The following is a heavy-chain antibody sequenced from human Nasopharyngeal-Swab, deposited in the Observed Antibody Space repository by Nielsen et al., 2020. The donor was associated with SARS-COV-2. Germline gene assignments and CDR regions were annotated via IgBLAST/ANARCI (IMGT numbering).Heavy chain of an antibody. D-gene: IGHD1-26*01. V-gene: IGHV1-2*06. CDR3: ARVGELLGYYFDY. Sequence: ASVKVSCKASGYTFTGYYMHWVRQAPGQGLEWMGRINPNSGGTNYAQKFQGRVTMTRDTSISTAYMELSRLRSDDTAVYYCARVGELLGYYFDYWGQGTLVTASS. J-gene: IGHJ4*02. CDR1: GYTFTGYY. CDR2: INPNSGGT.